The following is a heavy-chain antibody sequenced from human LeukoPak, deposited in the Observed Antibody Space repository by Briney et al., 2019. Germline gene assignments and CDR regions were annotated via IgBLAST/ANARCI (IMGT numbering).Heavy chain of an antibody. J-gene: IGHJ4*02. D-gene: IGHD7-27*01. CDR3: ARDPEANWAFFDY. V-gene: IGHV1-46*01. CDR1: GYTFSSYS. Sequence: ASVKVSCKPSGYTFSSYSLHWVRQAPRQVLEWMGVINPNGGSTTYAQKFQDRVTMTRETSTSTVYMELSTLRSEDTAFYYCARDPEANWAFFDYWGQGTLLTVSS. CDR2: INPNGGST.